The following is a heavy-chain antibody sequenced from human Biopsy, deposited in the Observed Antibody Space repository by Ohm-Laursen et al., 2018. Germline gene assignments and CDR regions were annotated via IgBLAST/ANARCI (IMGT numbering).Heavy chain of an antibody. V-gene: IGHV4-59*01. D-gene: IGHD5-18*01. CDR2: IYYSGST. CDR1: DGSINSYY. J-gene: IGHJ4*02. CDR3: ARGSSYGYDFDY. Sequence: PSETLSLTFTVSDGSINSYYWNWIRQPPGKRLEWIGNIYYSGSTNFNPSLKSRVTISVDTSKNQFSLKLSSVTAADTAVYFCARGSSYGYDFDYWGQGTLVAVSS.